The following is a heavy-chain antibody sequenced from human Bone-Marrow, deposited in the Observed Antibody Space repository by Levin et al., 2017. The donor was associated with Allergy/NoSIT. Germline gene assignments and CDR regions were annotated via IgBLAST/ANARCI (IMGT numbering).Heavy chain of an antibody. CDR2: LYYGGTT. D-gene: IGHD6-13*01. J-gene: IGHJ4*02. Sequence: ESLKISCTVSGGSVTISNYYWGWLRHPPGKGLEWIGNLYYGGTTYYNPSLKSRVTISLDTSKNQFSLKLSFVTAADTAVYYCARRLSGSSHSDCWGQGTLVTVSS. CDR3: ARRLSGSSHSDC. CDR1: GGSVTISNYY. V-gene: IGHV4-39*01.